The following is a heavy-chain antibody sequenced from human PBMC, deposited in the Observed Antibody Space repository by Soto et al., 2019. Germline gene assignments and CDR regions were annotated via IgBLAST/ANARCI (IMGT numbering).Heavy chain of an antibody. J-gene: IGHJ6*02. V-gene: IGHV3-23*01. Sequence: PWGSLRLSCAASGFTFSSYAIILFRQSPLKWLEWVSAISGSGGSTYYADSVKGRFTISRDNSKNTLYVQMNSLRAEDTAVYYCAKAMTTGPYYYYGMDVWGQGTTVTVSS. D-gene: IGHD4-17*01. CDR2: ISGSGGST. CDR1: GFTFSSYA. CDR3: AKAMTTGPYYYYGMDV.